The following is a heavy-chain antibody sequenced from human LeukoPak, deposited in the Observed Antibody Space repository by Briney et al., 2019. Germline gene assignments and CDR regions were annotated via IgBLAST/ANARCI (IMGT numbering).Heavy chain of an antibody. CDR2: IYYSGST. D-gene: IGHD3-22*01. J-gene: IGHJ3*02. CDR1: GGSISSYY. CDR3: ARDQGRSDSSGYYYDFAAFDI. Sequence: SETLSLTCTVSGGSISSYYWSWIRQPPGKGLEWIGYIYYSGSTNYNPSLKSRVTISVDTSKNQFSLKLSSVTAADTAVYYCARDQGRSDSSGYYYDFAAFDIWGQGTMVTVSS. V-gene: IGHV4-59*01.